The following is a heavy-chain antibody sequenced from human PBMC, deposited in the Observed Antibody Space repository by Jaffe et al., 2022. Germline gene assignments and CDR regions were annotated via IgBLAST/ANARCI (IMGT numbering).Heavy chain of an antibody. D-gene: IGHD2-2*01. V-gene: IGHV3-30*02. Sequence: QVQLVESGGGVVQPGGSLRLSCAASGFTFSSYGMHWVRQAPGKGLEWVAFIRYDGSNKYYADSVKGRFTISRDNSKNTLYLQMNSLRAEDTAVYYCAKDWGVWCSSTSCYNDYWGQGTLVTVSS. CDR1: GFTFSSYG. CDR3: AKDWGVWCSSTSCYNDY. J-gene: IGHJ4*02. CDR2: IRYDGSNK.